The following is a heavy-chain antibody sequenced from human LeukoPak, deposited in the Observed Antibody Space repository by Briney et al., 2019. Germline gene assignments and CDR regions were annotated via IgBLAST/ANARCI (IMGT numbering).Heavy chain of an antibody. D-gene: IGHD5-24*01. J-gene: IGHJ4*02. CDR2: IYYSGST. CDR1: GGSINTGGYY. V-gene: IGHV4-31*03. Sequence: SETLSLTCTVSGGSINTGGYYWSWIRQHPGQGLEWIGYIYYSGSTYYNPSLKSRVTMSIDTSKNQFSLNLSSLTAADTAVYYCARAERGDGYTWDYWGQGTLVTVSS. CDR3: ARAERGDGYTWDY.